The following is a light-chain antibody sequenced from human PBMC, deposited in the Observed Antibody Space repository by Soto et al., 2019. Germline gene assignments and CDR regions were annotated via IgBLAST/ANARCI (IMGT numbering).Light chain of an antibody. CDR1: QSISNW. CDR3: QQYKNYPLT. V-gene: IGKV1-5*01. Sequence: DIQMTQSPSLSASVGDRVTITSRASQSISNWLAWYQQKPGKAPEILIYDASSLENGVPSRFSGSGSGTEFTLTISSLQPDDFATYYCQQYKNYPLTFGGGTKVEIK. J-gene: IGKJ4*01. CDR2: DAS.